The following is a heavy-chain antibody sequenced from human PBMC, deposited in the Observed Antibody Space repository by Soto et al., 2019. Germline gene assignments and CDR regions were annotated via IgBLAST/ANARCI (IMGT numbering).Heavy chain of an antibody. CDR3: ATSYGSGSQAFDH. CDR1: GDTFSSYT. V-gene: IGHV1-69*02. CDR2: TIPILSMS. Sequence: QVHLVQSGPELKKPGSSVRVSCKASGDTFSSYTINWVRQAPGLGLEWMGRTIPILSMSNYALKFQGRLTSTADKSTSTAYMELSSLRSEDTAMYSCATSYGSGSQAFDHWGQGALVTVSS. D-gene: IGHD3-10*01. J-gene: IGHJ4*02.